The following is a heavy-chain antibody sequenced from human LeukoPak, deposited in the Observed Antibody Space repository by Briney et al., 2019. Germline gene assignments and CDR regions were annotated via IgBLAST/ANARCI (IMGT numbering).Heavy chain of an antibody. J-gene: IGHJ4*02. CDR2: IWSDGTNK. D-gene: IGHD4-11*01. CDR3: AKDAQRGFDYSNSLEY. V-gene: IGHV3-33*06. Sequence: PGGSMRLPCAASGFTFSHFGFHWVSQAPGKGLEWVAVIWSDGTNKYYGDSVKGRFIIQRDDSQKTVYLQMNRLRAEDTAIYYCAKDAQRGFDYSNSLEYWGQGSLVTVSS. CDR1: GFTFSHFG.